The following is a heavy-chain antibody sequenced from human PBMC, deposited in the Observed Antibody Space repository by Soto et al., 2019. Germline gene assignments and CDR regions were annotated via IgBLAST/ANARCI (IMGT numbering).Heavy chain of an antibody. Sequence: ASVKVSCKASGYTFTSYYMHWVRQAPGQGLEWMGIINPSGGSTSYAQKFQGRVTMTRDTSTSTVYMELSSLRSEDTAVYYCARDSAVVTPVMGFEYWGQGTLVTVSS. CDR1: GYTFTSYY. D-gene: IGHD2-21*02. CDR3: ARDSAVVTPVMGFEY. CDR2: INPSGGST. V-gene: IGHV1-46*01. J-gene: IGHJ4*02.